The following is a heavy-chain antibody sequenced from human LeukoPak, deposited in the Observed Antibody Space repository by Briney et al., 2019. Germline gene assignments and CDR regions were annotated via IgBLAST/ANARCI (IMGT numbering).Heavy chain of an antibody. J-gene: IGHJ4*02. CDR3: AKKPPQRYYDSSGYIDY. CDR2: ISGSGGST. CDR1: GFTFSSYA. Sequence: GGSLRLSCAASGFTFSSYAMSWVRQAPGKGLERVSAISGSGGSTYYADSVKGRFTISRDNSKNTLYLQMNSLRAEDTAVYYCAKKPPQRYYDSSGYIDYWGQGTLVTVSS. V-gene: IGHV3-23*01. D-gene: IGHD3-22*01.